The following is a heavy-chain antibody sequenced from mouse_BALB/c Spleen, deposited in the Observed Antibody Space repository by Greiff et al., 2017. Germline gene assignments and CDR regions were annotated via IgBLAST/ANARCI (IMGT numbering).Heavy chain of an antibody. CDR3: ARLLTTVVEDSLFDY. D-gene: IGHD1-1*01. Sequence: DVKLVESGGGLVKPGGSLKLSCAASGFAFSSYDMSWVRQTPEKRLEWVAYISSGGGSTYYPDTVKGRFTISRDNAKNTLYLQMSSLKSEDTAMYYCARLLTTVVEDSLFDYWGQGTTLTVSS. J-gene: IGHJ2*01. CDR2: ISSGGGST. CDR1: GFAFSSYD. V-gene: IGHV5-12-1*01.